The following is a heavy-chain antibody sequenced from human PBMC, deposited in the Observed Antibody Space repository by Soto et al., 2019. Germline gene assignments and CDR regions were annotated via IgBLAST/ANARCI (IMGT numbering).Heavy chain of an antibody. J-gene: IGHJ5*02. CDR1: GFTFSSYS. CDR2: ISSSSSTI. Sequence: EVQLVESGGGLVQPGGSLRLSCAASGFTFSSYSMNWVRQAPGKGLEWVSYISSSSSTIYYADSVKGRFTISRDNAKNSLYLQMNSLRAEDTAVYYCAIDERGEEYQLLATPWCQGTLVTVSS. CDR3: AIDERGEEYQLLATP. V-gene: IGHV3-48*01. D-gene: IGHD2-2*01.